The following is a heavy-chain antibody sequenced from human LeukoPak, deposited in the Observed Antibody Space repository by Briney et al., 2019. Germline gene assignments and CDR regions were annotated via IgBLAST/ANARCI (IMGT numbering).Heavy chain of an antibody. D-gene: IGHD6-6*01. CDR2: MNPNSGNT. J-gene: IGHJ6*03. Sequence: APVKVSCKASGYTFTSYDINWVRQATGQGLEWMGWMNPNSGNTGYAQKFQGRVTMTRNTSISTAYMELSSLRSEDTAVYYCFVTSSYYYYYYMDVWGKGTTVTVSS. V-gene: IGHV1-8*01. CDR3: FVTSSYYYYYYMDV. CDR1: GYTFTSYD.